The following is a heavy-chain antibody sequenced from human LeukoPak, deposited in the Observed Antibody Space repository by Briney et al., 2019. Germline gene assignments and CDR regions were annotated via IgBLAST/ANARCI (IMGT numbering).Heavy chain of an antibody. CDR1: GFTFSSYG. J-gene: IGHJ4*02. D-gene: IGHD3-3*01. CDR3: AREPRVYYDFWSGAYYFDY. CDR2: IWYDGSNK. V-gene: IGHV3-33*01. Sequence: GGSPRLSCAASGFTFSSYGMHWVRQAPGKGLEWVAVIWYDGSNKYYADSVKGRFTISRDNSKNTLYLQMNSLRAEDTAVYCAREPRVYYDFWSGAYYFDYWGQGTLVTVSS.